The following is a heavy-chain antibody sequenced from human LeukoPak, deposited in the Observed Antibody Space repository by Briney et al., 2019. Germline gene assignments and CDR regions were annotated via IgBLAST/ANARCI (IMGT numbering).Heavy chain of an antibody. J-gene: IGHJ5*02. CDR1: GGSTSSDSSY. CDR2: IYFTGRT. CDR3: ARRNVPGGGNWFDL. Sequence: PSETLSLTCTLSGGSTSSDSSYSDWIRQPPGKGLEWVGAIYFTGRTDYNPSLKSRVTISIDTSKNDFSLRLTSVTAADTAVYYCARRNVPGGGNWFDLWGQGTLVSVSS. D-gene: IGHD3-10*01. V-gene: IGHV4-39*02.